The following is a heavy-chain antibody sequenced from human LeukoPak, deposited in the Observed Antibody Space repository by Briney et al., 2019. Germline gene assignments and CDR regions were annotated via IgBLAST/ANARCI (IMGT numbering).Heavy chain of an antibody. J-gene: IGHJ6*02. Sequence: SETLSLTCTVSGGSIRSCYWSWIRQPPGKGLEWIAYIYYSGSTNYNPSLKRRVTISVDTSTNQFSLKLSSVTAADTAVYYCARHTYYYYGMDVWGQGTTVTVSS. CDR1: GGSIRSCY. CDR2: IYYSGST. V-gene: IGHV4-59*08. CDR3: ARHTYYYYGMDV.